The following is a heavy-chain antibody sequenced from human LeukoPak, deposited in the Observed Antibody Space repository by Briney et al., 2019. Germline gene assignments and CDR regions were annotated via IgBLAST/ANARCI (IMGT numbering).Heavy chain of an antibody. J-gene: IGHJ4*02. CDR1: GYSISSGYY. CDR3: ARVPDYYDSSGYYGTPHFDY. CDR2: IYHSGST. D-gene: IGHD3-22*01. Sequence: SETLSLTCTVSGYSISSGYYWGWIRQPPGKGLEWIGSIYHSGSTYYNPSLKSRVTISVDTFKNQFSLKLSSVTAADTAVYYCARVPDYYDSSGYYGTPHFDYWGQGTLVTVSS. V-gene: IGHV4-38-2*02.